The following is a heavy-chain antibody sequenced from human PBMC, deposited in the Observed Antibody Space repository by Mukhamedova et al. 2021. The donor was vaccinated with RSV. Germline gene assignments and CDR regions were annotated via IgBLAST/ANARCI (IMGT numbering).Heavy chain of an antibody. CDR2: SGRT. V-gene: IGHV4-4*01. D-gene: IGHD5-24*01. J-gene: IGHJ4*02. Sequence: SGRTNYNPSLKSRVTVSVDKSKDQFSLKVNSVTAADTAGYFCAGRNGYNFNWGQGALVTVSS. CDR3: AGRNGYNFN.